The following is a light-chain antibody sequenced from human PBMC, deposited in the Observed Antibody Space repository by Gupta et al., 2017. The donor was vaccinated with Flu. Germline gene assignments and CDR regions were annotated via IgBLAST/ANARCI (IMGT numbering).Light chain of an antibody. CDR2: EAY. Sequence: QSALTQRASVSGSPGQSITISCTGSSSDIGGFNLVSWYQLHPDKAPKLLIFEAYKRPSGVSNRFSGSKSGNTASLTISGLQAEDDGDYYCCSYAGSSTLIFGGGTKLTVL. CDR3: CSYAGSSTLI. V-gene: IGLV2-23*01. J-gene: IGLJ2*01. CDR1: SSDIGGFNL.